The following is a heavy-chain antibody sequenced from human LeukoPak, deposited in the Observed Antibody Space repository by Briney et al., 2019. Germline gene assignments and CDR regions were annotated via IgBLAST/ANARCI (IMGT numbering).Heavy chain of an antibody. J-gene: IGHJ4*02. CDR2: SNPNSGDT. V-gene: IGHV1-2*02. Sequence: ASVKVSCKASGYTFTGYYMHWVRQAPGQGLEWMGWSNPNSGDTKYAQKFQGRVTMTRDTSISTAYMELSRLRSDDTAVYYCATQRGSYLWGTDFDYWGQGTLVTVSS. CDR1: GYTFTGYY. CDR3: ATQRGSYLWGTDFDY. D-gene: IGHD3-16*01.